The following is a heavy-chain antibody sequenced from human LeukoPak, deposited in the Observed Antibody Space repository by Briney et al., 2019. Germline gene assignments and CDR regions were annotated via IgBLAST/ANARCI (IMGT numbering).Heavy chain of an antibody. CDR3: ARFGIAAAGKGSYYFDY. V-gene: IGHV4-4*02. CDR2: IYHSGST. Sequence: SETLSLTCAVSGGPISSTNWWSWVRQPPGKGLEWIGEIYHSGSTSYNPSLRSRITISVDKSKDQFSLRLSSVTAADTAVYYCARFGIAAAGKGSYYFDYWGQGTLVTVSS. J-gene: IGHJ4*02. CDR1: GGPISSTNW. D-gene: IGHD6-13*01.